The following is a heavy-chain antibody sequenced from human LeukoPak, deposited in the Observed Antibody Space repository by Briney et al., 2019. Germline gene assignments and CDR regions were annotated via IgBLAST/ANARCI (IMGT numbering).Heavy chain of an antibody. D-gene: IGHD6-13*01. CDR2: ISGSGGST. CDR3: AKDSSSWSSFDY. V-gene: IGHV3-23*01. CDR1: GFTFSRYA. J-gene: IGHJ4*02. Sequence: GGSLRLSCAASGFTFSRYAMSWVRQAPGKGLEWVSAISGSGGSTYYADSVKGRFTISRDNSKNTLYLQMNSLRAEDTAVYYCAKDSSSWSSFDYWGQGTLVTVSS.